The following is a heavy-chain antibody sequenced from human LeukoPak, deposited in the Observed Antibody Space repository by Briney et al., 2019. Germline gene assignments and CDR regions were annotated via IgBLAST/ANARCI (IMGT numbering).Heavy chain of an antibody. D-gene: IGHD3-22*01. CDR3: ARERAGGDSSAYPPFDY. CDR1: GFTFNDYY. Sequence: GGSLRLSCAASGFTFNDYYMNWIRQAPGKGLEWVSYISRSGTPIYYADSVKGRFTISRDNARNSLHLQMNSLRAEDTAVYYCARERAGGDSSAYPPFDYWGQGTLVTVSS. V-gene: IGHV3-11*04. CDR2: ISRSGTPI. J-gene: IGHJ4*02.